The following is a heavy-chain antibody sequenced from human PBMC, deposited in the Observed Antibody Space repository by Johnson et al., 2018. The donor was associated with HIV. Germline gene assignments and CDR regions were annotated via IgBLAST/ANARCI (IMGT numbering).Heavy chain of an antibody. CDR1: GFNVSDNY. D-gene: IGHD5-18*01. CDR2: IYSGGST. J-gene: IGHJ3*01. Sequence: EQLVVSGGALVQPGGSLRLSCAGSGFNVSDNYMSWVRQAPGKGLEWVSVIYSGGSTFNAHSVKGRFTISRDNSKNFLYLQMNSLRPEDTAVYYCARDGRDLVTRGSFDVWGQGTVVTVSS. CDR3: ARDGRDLVTRGSFDV. V-gene: IGHV3-66*02.